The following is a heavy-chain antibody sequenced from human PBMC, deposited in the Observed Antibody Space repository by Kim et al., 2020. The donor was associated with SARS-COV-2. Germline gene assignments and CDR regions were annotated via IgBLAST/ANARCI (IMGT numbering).Heavy chain of an antibody. CDR2: ISYDGSNK. CDR1: GFTFSSYA. D-gene: IGHD3-22*01. J-gene: IGHJ6*02. CDR3: ARDGYYYDSSGYSRDFYYYYYGMEV. Sequence: GGSLRLSCAASGFTFSSYAMHWVRQAPGKGLEWVAVISYDGSNKYYADSVKGRFTISRDNSKNTLYLQMNSLRAEDTAVYYCARDGYYYDSSGYSRDFYYYYYGMEVWGPGATVTVPS. V-gene: IGHV3-30-3*01.